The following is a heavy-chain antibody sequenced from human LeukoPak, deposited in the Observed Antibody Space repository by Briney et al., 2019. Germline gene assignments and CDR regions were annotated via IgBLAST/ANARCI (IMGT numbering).Heavy chain of an antibody. V-gene: IGHV4-39*01. J-gene: IGHJ4*02. D-gene: IGHD2-15*01. CDR2: IYYSGST. Sequence: SSETLSLTCTVSGGSISSSSYYWGWIRQPPGKGLEWIGSIYYSGSTYYNPSLKSRVTISVDTSKNQFSLKLSSVTAADTAVYYCARDAARPHDYWGQGTLVTVSS. CDR1: GGSISSSSYY. CDR3: ARDAARPHDY.